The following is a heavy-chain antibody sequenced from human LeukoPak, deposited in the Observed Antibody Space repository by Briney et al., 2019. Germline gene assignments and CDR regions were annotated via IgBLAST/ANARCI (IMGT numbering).Heavy chain of an antibody. CDR3: ARQPASSSWYGGNWFDP. CDR2: IYYSGST. V-gene: IGHV4-31*03. J-gene: IGHJ5*02. D-gene: IGHD6-13*01. Sequence: PSQTRSLTCTVSGGSISSGGYYWSWIRQHPGKGLEWIGYIYYSGSTYYNPSLKSRVTISVDTSKNQFSLKLSSVTAADTAVYYCARQPASSSWYGGNWFDPWGQGTLVTVSS. CDR1: GGSISSGGYY.